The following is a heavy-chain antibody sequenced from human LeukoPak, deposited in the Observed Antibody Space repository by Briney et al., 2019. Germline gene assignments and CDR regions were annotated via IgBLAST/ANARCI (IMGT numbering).Heavy chain of an antibody. Sequence: ASVKVSCKASGYTFTSYDINWVRQATGQGLEWMGWISGYNGNTNYAQKLQGRVTMTTDTSTSTAYMELRSLRSDDTAVYYCARDYVHYYYMDVWGKGTTVTVSS. CDR2: ISGYNGNT. V-gene: IGHV1-18*01. J-gene: IGHJ6*03. CDR3: ARDYVHYYYMDV. D-gene: IGHD3-16*01. CDR1: GYTFTSYD.